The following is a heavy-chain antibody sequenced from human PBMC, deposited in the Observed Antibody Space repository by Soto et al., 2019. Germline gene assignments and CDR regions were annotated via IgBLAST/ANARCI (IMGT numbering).Heavy chain of an antibody. V-gene: IGHV1-18*01. J-gene: IGHJ4*02. CDR3: ARDTSHYFDH. Sequence: ASVKVSCKASGYTFITYGVTWVRQAPGEGIEWMGWITPYNGKTHYAQKFQDRVPMTTDTAATTAYMELRSLTSDDSAMYFCARDTSHYFDHWGQGILVTVSS. CDR1: GYTFITYG. CDR2: ITPYNGKT. D-gene: IGHD2-2*01.